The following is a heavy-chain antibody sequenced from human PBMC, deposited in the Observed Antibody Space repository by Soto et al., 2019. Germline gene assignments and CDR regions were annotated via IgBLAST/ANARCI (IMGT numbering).Heavy chain of an antibody. Sequence: TSETLSLTCAVSGGSISSNNWWGWVRQPPGKGLEWIGEIYHSGSTTYNPSLKSRLTISVDKSKNQFSLKLTSATAADTAIYYFARGGTDSLYCQYWGQGTLDTVSS. J-gene: IGHJ4*02. CDR3: ARGGTDSLYCQY. D-gene: IGHD1-26*01. V-gene: IGHV4-4*02. CDR2: IYHSGST. CDR1: GGSISSNNW.